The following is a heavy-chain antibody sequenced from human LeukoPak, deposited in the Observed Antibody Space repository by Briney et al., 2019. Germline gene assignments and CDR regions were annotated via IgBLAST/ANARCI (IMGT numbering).Heavy chain of an antibody. CDR1: GFTFSSYW. CDR3: ARDHGPGRIARAFDI. V-gene: IGHV3-74*01. CDR2: INSDGSST. Sequence: GGSLRLSCAASGFTFSSYWMHWVRQAPGKGLVWVSRINSDGSSTSYADSVKGRFTISRDNAKNTLYLQMNSLRAEDTAVYYCARDHGPGRIARAFDIWGQGTMVTVSS. D-gene: IGHD6-13*01. J-gene: IGHJ3*02.